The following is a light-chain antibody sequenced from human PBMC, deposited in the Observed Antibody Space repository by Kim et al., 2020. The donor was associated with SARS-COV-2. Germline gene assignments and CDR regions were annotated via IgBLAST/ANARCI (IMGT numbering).Light chain of an antibody. CDR1: QGISSH. V-gene: IGKV1-9*01. Sequence: ASVRYRVTITCRASQGISSHLAWYQQEPGKAPKLLIYGAFTLQSGVPSRFSGSGSGTEFTLTISSLQPEDFATYYCQQLYDYPFTFGPGTKVDIK. J-gene: IGKJ3*01. CDR3: QQLYDYPFT. CDR2: GAF.